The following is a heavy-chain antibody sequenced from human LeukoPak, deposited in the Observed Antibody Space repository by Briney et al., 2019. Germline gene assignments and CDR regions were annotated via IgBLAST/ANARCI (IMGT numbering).Heavy chain of an antibody. J-gene: IGHJ4*02. CDR2: IYYSGST. CDR3: ARVIAVAGRGDYFDY. CDR1: GGSISSYY. D-gene: IGHD6-19*01. V-gene: IGHV4-59*01. Sequence: SETLSLTCTVSGGSISSYYWRWIRQPPGKGLEGCGYIYYSGSTNYNPSLKSRVTISVDTSKNQFSLKLSSVTAADTAVYYCARVIAVAGRGDYFDYWGQGTLVTVSS.